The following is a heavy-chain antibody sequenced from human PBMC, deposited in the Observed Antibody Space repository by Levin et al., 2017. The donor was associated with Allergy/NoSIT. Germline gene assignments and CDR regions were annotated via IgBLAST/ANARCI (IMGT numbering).Heavy chain of an antibody. J-gene: IGHJ6*02. Sequence: GSLRLSCKGSGYSFTSYWIGWVRQMPGKGLEWMGIIYPGDSDTRYSPSFQGQVTISADKSISTAYLQWSSLKASDTAMYYCAIQRGTGTRKYYGMDVWGQGTTVTVSS. D-gene: IGHD1-14*01. CDR1: GYSFTSYW. CDR3: AIQRGTGTRKYYGMDV. V-gene: IGHV5-51*01. CDR2: IYPGDSDT.